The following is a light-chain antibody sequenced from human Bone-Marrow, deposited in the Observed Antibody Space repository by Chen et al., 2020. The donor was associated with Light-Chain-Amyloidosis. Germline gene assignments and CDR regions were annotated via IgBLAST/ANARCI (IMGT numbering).Light chain of an antibody. CDR3: QVWDRSSDRPV. CDR2: DDS. J-gene: IGLJ3*02. V-gene: IGLV3-21*02. CDR1: NIVSRS. Sequence: SYVLTQPSSVSVAPGQTATIACGGNNIVSRSVHWYQQTPGQAPLLVVYDDSDRPSGIPERLSGSNSGNTATLTISMVEAGDEADYYCQVWDRSSDRPVFGGGTKLTVL.